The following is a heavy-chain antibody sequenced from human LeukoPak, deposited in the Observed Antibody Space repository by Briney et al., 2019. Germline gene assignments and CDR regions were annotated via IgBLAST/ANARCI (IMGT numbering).Heavy chain of an antibody. D-gene: IGHD6-6*01. Sequence: GGSLRLSCAASGFTFSSYSMNWVRQAPGKGLEWVSSISSSSSYIYYADSVKGRFTISRDNAKNSLYLQMNSLRAEDTAVYYCARVRSSSSGAFDIWGQGTMVTVSS. J-gene: IGHJ3*02. CDR2: ISSSSSYI. CDR3: ARVRSSSSGAFDI. V-gene: IGHV3-21*01. CDR1: GFTFSSYS.